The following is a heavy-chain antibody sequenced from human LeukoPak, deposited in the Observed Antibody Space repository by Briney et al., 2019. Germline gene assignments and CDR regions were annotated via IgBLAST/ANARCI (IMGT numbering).Heavy chain of an antibody. Sequence: SVKVSCKASGGTFSSYAISWVRQAPGQGLEWMGGIIPIFGTANYAQKFQGRVEITADESTSTVYVELRSLRSEDTAVYYCARVGNYYDSSGSHFPFDYWGQGTLVTVSS. D-gene: IGHD3-22*01. CDR1: GGTFSSYA. CDR2: IIPIFGTA. V-gene: IGHV1-69*13. CDR3: ARVGNYYDSSGSHFPFDY. J-gene: IGHJ4*02.